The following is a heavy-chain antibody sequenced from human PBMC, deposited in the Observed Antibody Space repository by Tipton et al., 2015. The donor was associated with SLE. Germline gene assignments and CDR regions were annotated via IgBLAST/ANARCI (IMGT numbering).Heavy chain of an antibody. Sequence: SLRLSCAASGFTFSSYWMSWVRQAPGKGLEWVANIKPDGSEKFYGDSVKGRFTISRDNAKNSLYLQMNSLRVEDTAVYFCAGDDYASGITWGQGTLVTVSS. CDR2: IKPDGSEK. D-gene: IGHD3-10*01. CDR1: GFTFSSYW. J-gene: IGHJ5*02. CDR3: AGDDYASGIT. V-gene: IGHV3-7*01.